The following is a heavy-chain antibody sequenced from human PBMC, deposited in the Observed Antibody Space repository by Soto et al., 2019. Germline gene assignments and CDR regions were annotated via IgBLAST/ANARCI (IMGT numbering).Heavy chain of an antibody. D-gene: IGHD1-26*01. CDR1: GYTFTSYG. CDR2: ISAYNGNT. Sequence: ASVKVSCKASGYTFTSYGISWVRQAPGQGLEWMGWISAYNGNTNYAQKLQGRVTMTTDTSTSTAYMELRSLRSDDTAVYYCARAPSIVGATTGIDYWGQGTLVTVSS. J-gene: IGHJ4*02. CDR3: ARAPSIVGATTGIDY. V-gene: IGHV1-18*01.